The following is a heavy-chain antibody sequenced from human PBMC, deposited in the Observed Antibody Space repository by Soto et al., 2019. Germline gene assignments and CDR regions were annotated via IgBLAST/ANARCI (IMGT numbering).Heavy chain of an antibody. J-gene: IGHJ4*02. CDR2: ISGSGGST. Sequence: EVQLLESGGGLVQPGGSLRLSCAASGFTFSSYAMSWVRQAPGKGLEWVSAISGSGGSTYYADSVKGRFTISRDNSKNTLYLQMNRLRAEDTAVYYCAKDYGYCSGGSCYSQNDYWGQGTLVTVSS. CDR1: GFTFSSYA. CDR3: AKDYGYCSGGSCYSQNDY. D-gene: IGHD2-15*01. V-gene: IGHV3-23*01.